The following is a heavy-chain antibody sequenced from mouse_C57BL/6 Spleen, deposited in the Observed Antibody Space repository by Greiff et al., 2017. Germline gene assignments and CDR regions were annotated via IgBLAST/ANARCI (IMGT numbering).Heavy chain of an antibody. CDR3: ARSNMRNYFGY. CDR1: GYTFTSYW. J-gene: IGHJ2*01. V-gene: IGHV1-50*01. Sequence: QVQLQQPGAELVKPGASVKLSCKASGYTFTSYWMHWVKQRPGQGLEWIGVIHPSGSYTNYNQKFKGKATLTVDTSSSTAYMQLSSLTSEDSAVYYCARSNMRNYFGYWGQGTTLTVSS. CDR2: IHPSGSYT.